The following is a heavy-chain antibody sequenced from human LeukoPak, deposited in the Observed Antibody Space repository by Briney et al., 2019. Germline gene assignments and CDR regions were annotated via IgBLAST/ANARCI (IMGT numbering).Heavy chain of an antibody. CDR2: IYYSGST. Sequence: SETLSLTCAVYGGSFSGYYWSWIRQPPGKGLEWIGSIYYSGSTYYNPSLKSRVTISVDTSNNQFSLKLSSVTAADTAVDYCARMTTDLGGRFDPWGQGTLVTVSS. CDR1: GGSFSGYY. V-gene: IGHV4-34*01. D-gene: IGHD4-11*01. J-gene: IGHJ5*02. CDR3: ARMTTDLGGRFDP.